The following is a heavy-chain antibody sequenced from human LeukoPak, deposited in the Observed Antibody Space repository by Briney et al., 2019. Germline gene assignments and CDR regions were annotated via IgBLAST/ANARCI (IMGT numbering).Heavy chain of an antibody. J-gene: IGHJ6*02. V-gene: IGHV1-69*10. CDR2: INPIVGIV. CDR1: GYTFTGYY. Sequence: SVKVSCKASGYTFTGYYMHWVRQAPGQGLEWMGWINPIVGIVNYAQKFQGRATITADTSTSTAYMELSSLRSEDTAVYYCARDDYVGEATGRTHYYAMDVWGQGTTVTVSS. D-gene: IGHD3-16*01. CDR3: ARDDYVGEATGRTHYYAMDV.